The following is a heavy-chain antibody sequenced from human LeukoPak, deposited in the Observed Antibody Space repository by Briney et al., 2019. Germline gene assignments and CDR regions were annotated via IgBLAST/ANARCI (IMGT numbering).Heavy chain of an antibody. CDR1: GFTFSSYA. J-gene: IGHJ3*02. CDR2: ISGSGGST. Sequence: GGSLRLSCAASGFTFSSYAMSWVRQAPGKGLEWVSAISGSGGSTYYADSVKGRFTISRDNSKNTLYLQMNSLRAEDTAVYYCASTEMATRRRTVQQRNDAFDIWGQGTMVTVSS. V-gene: IGHV3-23*01. D-gene: IGHD5-24*01. CDR3: ASTEMATRRRTVQQRNDAFDI.